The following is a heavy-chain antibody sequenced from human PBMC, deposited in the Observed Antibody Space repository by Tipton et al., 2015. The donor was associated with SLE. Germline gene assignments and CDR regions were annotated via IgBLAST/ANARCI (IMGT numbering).Heavy chain of an antibody. V-gene: IGHV4-59*01. CDR3: ARGGLGSDLRGSIYFGY. CDR2: IYYSGST. D-gene: IGHD7-27*01. CDR1: DGSISDNY. Sequence: GLVKPSETLSLTCTISDGSISDNYWSWIRQPPGKGLEWIGYIYYSGSTNYNPSLKSRVTISLDTSKTHISLRLTSVTAADTAVYYCARGGLGSDLRGSIYFGYWGQGTLVTVSS. J-gene: IGHJ4*02.